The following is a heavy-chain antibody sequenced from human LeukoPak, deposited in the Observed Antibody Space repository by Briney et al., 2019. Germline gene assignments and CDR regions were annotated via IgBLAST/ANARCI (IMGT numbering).Heavy chain of an antibody. CDR2: INHSGST. Sequence: PSETLSLTCAVYGGSFSGYYWSWIRQPPGKGLEWIGEINHSGSTNYNPSLKSRVTISVDTSKNQFSLKLSSVTAADTAVYYCARGRYGYGYWRGLEGDYWGQGTLVTVSS. V-gene: IGHV4-34*01. J-gene: IGHJ4*02. CDR3: ARGRYGYGYWRGLEGDY. D-gene: IGHD5-18*01. CDR1: GGSFSGYY.